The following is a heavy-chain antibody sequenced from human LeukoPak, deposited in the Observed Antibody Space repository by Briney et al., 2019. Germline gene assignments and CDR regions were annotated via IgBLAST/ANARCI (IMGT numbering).Heavy chain of an antibody. CDR2: IYYSGST. D-gene: IGHD6-6*01. CDR1: GGSISSGGYY. Sequence: SQTLSLTCTVSGGSISSGGYYWSWIRQHPGKGLEWIGYIYYSGSTYYNPSLKSRVTISVDTSKNQFSLKLSSVTAADTAVYYCATRYSSSSIHPVRFDYWGQGTLVTVSS. CDR3: ATRYSSSSIHPVRFDY. J-gene: IGHJ4*02. V-gene: IGHV4-31*03.